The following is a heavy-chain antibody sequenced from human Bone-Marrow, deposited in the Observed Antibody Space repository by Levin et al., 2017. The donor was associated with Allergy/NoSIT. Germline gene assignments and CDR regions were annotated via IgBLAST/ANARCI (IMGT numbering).Heavy chain of an antibody. J-gene: IGHJ4*02. V-gene: IGHV3-13*04. CDR2: IGTAGDT. CDR3: ARAPPRSYGGTHFDY. CDR1: GFTFSSYD. D-gene: IGHD4-23*01. Sequence: PGGSLRLSCAASGFTFSSYDMHWVRQATGKGLEWVSAIGTAGDTYYPGSVKGRFTISRENAKNSLYLQMNSLRAGDTAVYYCARAPPRSYGGTHFDYWGQGTLVTVSS.